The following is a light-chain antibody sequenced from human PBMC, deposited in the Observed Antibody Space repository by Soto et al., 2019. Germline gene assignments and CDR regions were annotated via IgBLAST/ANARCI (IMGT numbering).Light chain of an antibody. Sequence: QSVLTQPRSVSGSPGQSVTISCTGASSDVGGYNYVSWYQQHPGKAPKLMIYDVSKRPSGVPDRFSGSKSGHTASLTISGLQAEDEADYYCCSYAGSWVFGGGTQLTVL. CDR1: SSDVGGYNY. V-gene: IGLV2-11*01. CDR2: DVS. CDR3: CSYAGSWV. J-gene: IGLJ3*02.